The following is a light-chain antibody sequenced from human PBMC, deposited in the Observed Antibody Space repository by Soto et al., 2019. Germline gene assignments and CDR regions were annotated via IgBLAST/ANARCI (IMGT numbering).Light chain of an antibody. CDR3: AVWDDNLRAVV. Sequence: QSGLTQPPAASGTPGQRITISCDGSSSNIGRNTVNWYKYLPGTAPKVLVYRNTHRPSGVPDRFSGSQSGSSASLAIDGLQSEDEADYYCAVWDDNLRAVVFGGGTKLTVL. J-gene: IGLJ2*01. CDR2: RNT. CDR1: SSNIGRNT. V-gene: IGLV1-44*01.